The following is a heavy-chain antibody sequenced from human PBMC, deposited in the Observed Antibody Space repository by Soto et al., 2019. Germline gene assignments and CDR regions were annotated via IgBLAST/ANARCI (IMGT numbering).Heavy chain of an antibody. J-gene: IGHJ6*02. Sequence: ASVKVSCKASGYTFTSYYMHWVRQAPGQGLEWMGIINPSGGSTSYAQKFQGRVTMTRDTSTSTVYMELSSLRSEDTAVYYCARDRSIAAAGNPYYYYGMDVWGQGTTVTVSS. CDR1: GYTFTSYY. V-gene: IGHV1-46*01. CDR3: ARDRSIAAAGNPYYYYGMDV. CDR2: INPSGGST. D-gene: IGHD6-13*01.